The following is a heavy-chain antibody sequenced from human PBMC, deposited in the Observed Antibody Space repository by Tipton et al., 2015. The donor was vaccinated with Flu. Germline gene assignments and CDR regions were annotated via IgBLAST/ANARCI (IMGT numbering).Heavy chain of an antibody. CDR3: ARAGFPRGTTFNYFSVYGMDV. Sequence: QLVQSGAEVKKPGASVKVSCKASGYTFTSYGISWVRQAPGQGLEWMGWISAYNGNTNYAQKLQGRVTMTTDTSTSTAYMELRSLRSYDTAVYYCARAGFPRGTTFNYFSVYGMDVLGQGTTVTVSS. CDR2: ISAYNGNT. V-gene: IGHV1-18*01. J-gene: IGHJ6*02. CDR1: GYTFTSYG. D-gene: IGHD1-7*01.